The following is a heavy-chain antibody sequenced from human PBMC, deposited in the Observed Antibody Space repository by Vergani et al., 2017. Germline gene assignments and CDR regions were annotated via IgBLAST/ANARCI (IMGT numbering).Heavy chain of an antibody. D-gene: IGHD6-19*01. V-gene: IGHV4-59*11. CDR1: FDSIRNLY. J-gene: IGHJ4*02. Sequence: QVQLQESGPGLVKSSETLSLTCSVSFDSIRNLYCNWIRQPPGKGLEWIGSIHYSENTNYNPSLKTRVTISVDTSKNQFSLTLTSVTAADTAVYFCARQRPGSGWSPRDFDDWGQGILVTVSS. CDR3: ARQRPGSGWSPRDFDD. CDR2: IHYSENT.